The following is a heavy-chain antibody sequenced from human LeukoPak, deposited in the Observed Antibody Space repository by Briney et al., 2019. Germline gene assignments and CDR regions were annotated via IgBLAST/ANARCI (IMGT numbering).Heavy chain of an antibody. D-gene: IGHD1-26*01. CDR2: MNPNSGST. V-gene: IGHV1-8*01. J-gene: IGHJ6*02. CDR3: VRVQSGSYARYGMDV. Sequence: GGSVTVTCTASGYTFSSYDINWVGQAAGQGGEGMGWMNPNSGSTDYAQRFQGRLTINRRSSISTAYMEVSRLRSEDRDGSYCVRVQSGSYARYGMDVLGQGTTVTVSS. CDR1: GYTFSSYD.